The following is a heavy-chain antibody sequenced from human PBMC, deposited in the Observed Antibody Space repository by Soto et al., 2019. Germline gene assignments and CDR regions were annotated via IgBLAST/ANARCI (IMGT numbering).Heavy chain of an antibody. V-gene: IGHV4-4*02. D-gene: IGHD1-1*01. CDR2: IHESGSI. Sequence: QVQLQESGPGLVKPSGTLSLTCVVSSGSISSSKWWRWVRQPPGKGLEWIGEIHESGSINYNPSLKRRVTISVDKSENQCSLNLSSVTAADTAVYYCAREGRDSYNLGYWGQGILVTVSS. CDR1: SGSISSSKW. J-gene: IGHJ4*02. CDR3: AREGRDSYNLGY.